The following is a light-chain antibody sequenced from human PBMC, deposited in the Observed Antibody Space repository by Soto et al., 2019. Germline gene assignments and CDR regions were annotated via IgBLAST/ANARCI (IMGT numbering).Light chain of an antibody. CDR1: QSVSSN. J-gene: IGKJ4*01. CDR3: QQYNRWTLT. CDR2: GAS. Sequence: EIVMTQSPATLSVSPGERATLSCRASQSVSSNLAWYQQKPGQAPRLLIYGASTRATGIPARFSGSGSGTEFTLTISSLQSEDFAVYYCQQYNRWTLTFGAGPKVYIK. V-gene: IGKV3-15*01.